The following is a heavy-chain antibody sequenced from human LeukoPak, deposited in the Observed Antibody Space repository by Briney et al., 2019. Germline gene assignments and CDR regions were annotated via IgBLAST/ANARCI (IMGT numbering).Heavy chain of an antibody. D-gene: IGHD3-3*01. J-gene: IGHJ4*02. V-gene: IGHV3-30*02. CDR2: IRYDGSKQ. Sequence: GGSLRLSCAAYGFTFSSYWMSWVRQAPGKGLEWVTFIRYDGSKQYYADSVKGRFTISKDNSKNTVSLQMNSLRVEDTAIYYCAKDGVNYDFWNGYFDHWGQGALVTVSS. CDR1: GFTFSSYW. CDR3: AKDGVNYDFWNGYFDH.